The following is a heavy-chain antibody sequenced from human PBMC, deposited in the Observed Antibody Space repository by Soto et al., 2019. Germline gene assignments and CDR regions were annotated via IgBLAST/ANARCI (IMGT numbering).Heavy chain of an antibody. J-gene: IGHJ5*02. CDR1: GFTFSSYA. D-gene: IGHD2-21*01. Sequence: GSLRLSCAASGFTFSSYAMSWVRQAPGKGLEWVSSISGSGGGTYYADSVKGRFTFSRDNSKNTLYLQMNSLRAEDTAVCYCAKLVMATNKRSPPSSLDRGGQG. V-gene: IGHV3-23*01. CDR2: ISGSGGGT. CDR3: AKLVMATNKRSPPSSLDR.